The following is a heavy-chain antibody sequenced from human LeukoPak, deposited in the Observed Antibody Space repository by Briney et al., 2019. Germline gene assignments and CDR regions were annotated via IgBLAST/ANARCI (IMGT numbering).Heavy chain of an antibody. CDR1: GGSISSYY. D-gene: IGHD3-10*01. J-gene: IGHJ6*02. Sequence: SETLSLTCTVSGGSISSYYWSWIRQPPGKGLEWIGYIYYSGSTNYNPSLKSRVTMSVDTSKNQFSLKLSSVTAADTAVYYCAREFGGGMDVWGQGTTVTVSS. CDR2: IYYSGST. CDR3: AREFGGGMDV. V-gene: IGHV4-59*01.